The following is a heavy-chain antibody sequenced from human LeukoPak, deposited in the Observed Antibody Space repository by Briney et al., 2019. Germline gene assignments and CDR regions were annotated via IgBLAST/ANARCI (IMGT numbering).Heavy chain of an antibody. D-gene: IGHD5-12*01. V-gene: IGHV1-69*13. CDR3: ARGLLYSGYDYSTYNWFDP. Sequence: GASVKVSCKASGYTFTSYGISWVRQAPGQGLEWMGGIIPIFGTANYAQKFQGRVTITADESTSTAYMELSSLRSEDTAVYYCARGLLYSGYDYSTYNWFDPWGQGTLVTVSS. CDR2: IIPIFGTA. J-gene: IGHJ5*02. CDR1: GYTFTSYG.